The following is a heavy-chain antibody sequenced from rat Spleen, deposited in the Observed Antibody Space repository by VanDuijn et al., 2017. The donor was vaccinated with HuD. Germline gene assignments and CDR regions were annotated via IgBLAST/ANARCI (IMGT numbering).Heavy chain of an antibody. V-gene: IGHV5S23*01. Sequence: EVQLVESGGGLVQPGRSLKLSCAASGFTFSDFDMAWVRQAPTKGLEWVASITTGGDDTYYRDSVKGRFTISRDDEEITLYLQMDSLRSEDTATYFCARLGGLRNWFAYWGQGTLVTVSS. CDR2: ITTGGDDT. CDR1: GFTFSDFD. CDR3: ARLGGLRNWFAY. J-gene: IGHJ3*01. D-gene: IGHD4-3*01.